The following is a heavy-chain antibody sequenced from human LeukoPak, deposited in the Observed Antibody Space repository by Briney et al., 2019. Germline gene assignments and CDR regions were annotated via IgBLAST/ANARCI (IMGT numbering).Heavy chain of an antibody. Sequence: PGGSLRLSCAASGFTFSNAWMSWVRQAPGKGLEWVSSIFPSGGEIHYADSVRGRFTISRDNSKSTLSLQMNSLRAEDTAICYCATYRQVLLPFESWGQGTLVTVSS. J-gene: IGHJ4*02. CDR1: GFTFSNAW. D-gene: IGHD2-8*02. V-gene: IGHV3-23*01. CDR3: ATYRQVLLPFES. CDR2: IFPSGGEI.